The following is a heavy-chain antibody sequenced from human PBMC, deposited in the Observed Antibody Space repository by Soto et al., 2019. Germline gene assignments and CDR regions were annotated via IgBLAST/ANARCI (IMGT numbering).Heavy chain of an antibody. CDR2: INHSGST. Sequence: SETLSLTCAVYGGSFSGYYWSWIRQPPGKGLEWIGEINHSGSTNYNPSLKSRVTISVDTSKNQFSLKLSSVTAADTAVYYCARRPRSGDSSGYYYVEGDGMDVWGQGTTVTVSS. V-gene: IGHV4-34*01. CDR3: ARRPRSGDSSGYYYVEGDGMDV. J-gene: IGHJ6*02. CDR1: GGSFSGYY. D-gene: IGHD3-22*01.